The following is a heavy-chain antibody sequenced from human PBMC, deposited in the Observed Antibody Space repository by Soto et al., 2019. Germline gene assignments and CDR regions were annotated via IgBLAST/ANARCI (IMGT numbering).Heavy chain of an antibody. D-gene: IGHD6-13*01. J-gene: IGHJ4*02. CDR2: INHSGST. CDR1: GGSCSGYY. V-gene: IGHV4-34*01. CDR3: ARGLSAALFFY. Sequence: SETLSLTCAVYGGSCSGYYWSWIRQPPGKGLEWIGEINHSGSTNYNPSLKSRVTISVDTSKNQFSLKLSSVTAADTAVYYCARGLSAALFFYWGQGTLVTVSS.